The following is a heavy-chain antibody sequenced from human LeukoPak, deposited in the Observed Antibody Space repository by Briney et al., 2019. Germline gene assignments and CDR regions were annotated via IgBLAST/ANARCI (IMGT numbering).Heavy chain of an antibody. CDR3: ARVRNDILTGYYLFDY. CDR2: IYHSGST. V-gene: IGHV4-4*02. J-gene: IGHJ4*02. CDR1: GGSISSSNW. Sequence: SETLSLTCAVSGGSISSSNWWSWVRQPPGKGLEWIGEIYHSGSTNYNPSLKSRVTIPVDKSKNQFSLKLSSVTAADTAVYYCARVRNDILTGYYLFDYWGQGTLVTVSS. D-gene: IGHD3-9*01.